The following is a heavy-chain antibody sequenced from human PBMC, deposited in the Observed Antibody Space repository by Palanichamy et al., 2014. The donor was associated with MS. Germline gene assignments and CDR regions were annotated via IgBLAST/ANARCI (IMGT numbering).Heavy chain of an antibody. CDR3: ARDPYSRSSGWFDP. D-gene: IGHD6-6*01. J-gene: IGHJ5*02. CDR2: ISFDGSNK. V-gene: IGHV3-30-3*01. CDR1: GFTFSSYA. Sequence: QVQLAESGGGVVQPGRSLRLSCAASGFTFSSYAMHWVRQAPGKGPEWVAVISFDGSNKYYADSVKGRITISRDNSKNTVYLQMNSLRPEDTALYYCARDPYSRSSGWFDPWGQGTLVTVSS.